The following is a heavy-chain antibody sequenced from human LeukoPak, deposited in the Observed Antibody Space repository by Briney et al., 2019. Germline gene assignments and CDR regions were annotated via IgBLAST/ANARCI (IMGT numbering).Heavy chain of an antibody. Sequence: SQTLSLTCTVSGGSISSGDYYWSWIRQPPGKGLEWIGYIYYSGSTYYNPSLKSRVTISVDTSKNQFSLKLSSVTAADTAVYYCARAPGCSSTSCYRPVYYYYYMDVWGKGTTVTVSS. CDR2: IYYSGST. CDR1: GGSISSGDYY. CDR3: ARAPGCSSTSCYRPVYYYYYMDV. J-gene: IGHJ6*03. V-gene: IGHV4-30-4*08. D-gene: IGHD2-2*02.